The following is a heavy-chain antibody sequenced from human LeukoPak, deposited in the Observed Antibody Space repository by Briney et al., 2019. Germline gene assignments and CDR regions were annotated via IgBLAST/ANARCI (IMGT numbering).Heavy chain of an antibody. V-gene: IGHV4-59*01. J-gene: IGHJ4*02. CDR3: ARGPSASITMEFDY. Sequence: SETLSLTCTVSGGSIRNYYWSWIRQPPGKGLEWIGYIYYTESTKYNPSLKSRVTISVDTSKNQFSLKLSSVTAADTAVYYCARGPSASITMEFDYWGQGTLATVSS. CDR1: GGSIRNYY. D-gene: IGHD3-10*01. CDR2: IYYTEST.